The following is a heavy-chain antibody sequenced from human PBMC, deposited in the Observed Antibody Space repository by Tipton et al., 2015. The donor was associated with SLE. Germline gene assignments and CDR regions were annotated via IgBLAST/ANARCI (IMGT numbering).Heavy chain of an antibody. J-gene: IGHJ4*02. CDR1: GFTFSSYA. D-gene: IGHD3-16*02. CDR3: ASGELSGYYFDY. CDR2: ISYDGSNK. Sequence: SLRLSCAASGFTFSSYAMHWVRQAPGKGLEWVADISYDGSNKYYADSVKGRFTISRDNSKNTLYLQMNSLRAEDTAVYYCASGELSGYYFDYWGQGTLVTVSP. V-gene: IGHV3-30*04.